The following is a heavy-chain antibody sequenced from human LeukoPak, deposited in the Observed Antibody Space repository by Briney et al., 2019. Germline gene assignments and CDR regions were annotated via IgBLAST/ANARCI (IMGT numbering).Heavy chain of an antibody. Sequence: GGSLRLSCAASGFTVSSNYMSWVRQAPGQGLEWVSVIYSGGSTYYADSVKGRFTISRDNSKNTLYLQMNSLRAEDTAVYYCAAYYYYYMDAWGKGTTVTVSS. CDR1: GFTVSSNY. V-gene: IGHV3-53*01. CDR2: IYSGGST. CDR3: AAYYYYYMDA. J-gene: IGHJ6*03.